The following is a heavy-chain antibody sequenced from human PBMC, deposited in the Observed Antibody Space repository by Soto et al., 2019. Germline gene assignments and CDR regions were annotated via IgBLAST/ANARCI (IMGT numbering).Heavy chain of an antibody. CDR2: IYWDDDK. V-gene: IGHV2-5*02. J-gene: IGHJ3*02. CDR3: AHSPDIVSPEAHGGFDI. Sequence: QITLKESGHTLVKPTQTLTLTCTFSGFSVGGSGVGVGWIRQPPGKALEWLGVIYWDDDKRYSSSLRNRITHTKDSSRNHVVLTLTNMVPEDAGTYYCAHSPDIVSPEAHGGFDIWGQGTMVTVS. CDR1: GFSVGGSGVG. D-gene: IGHD2-15*01.